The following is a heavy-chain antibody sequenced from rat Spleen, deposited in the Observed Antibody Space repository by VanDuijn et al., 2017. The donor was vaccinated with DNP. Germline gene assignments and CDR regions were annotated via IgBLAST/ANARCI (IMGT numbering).Heavy chain of an antibody. V-gene: IGHV5-27*01. CDR1: GFTFSNYG. CDR3: TTGAGSP. J-gene: IGHJ4*01. Sequence: EVQLVESGGGFVQPGRSLKLSCAASGFTFSNYGMAWVRQAPTKGLEWVASITNSGGSIYYRDSLKGRITISGDNAKSTLYLQMDSLRSEDTATYYCTTGAGSPWGQGTSVTVSS. D-gene: IGHD1-4*01. CDR2: ITNSGGSI.